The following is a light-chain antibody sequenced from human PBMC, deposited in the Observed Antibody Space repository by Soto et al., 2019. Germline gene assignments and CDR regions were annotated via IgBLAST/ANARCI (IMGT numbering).Light chain of an antibody. CDR2: KAS. J-gene: IGKJ1*01. CDR1: QSISNH. CDR3: QQHNSYWT. V-gene: IGKV1-5*03. Sequence: DIHMTHSASSLSSSLGDRVTITCRASQSISNHLNWYQQKPGKAPKLLIYKASSLESGVPSRFSGSGSGTEFTLTISSLQPDDFATYYCQQHNSYWTFGQGTKVDI.